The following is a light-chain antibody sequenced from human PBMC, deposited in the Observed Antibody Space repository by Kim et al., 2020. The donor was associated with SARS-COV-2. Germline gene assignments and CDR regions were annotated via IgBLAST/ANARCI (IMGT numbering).Light chain of an antibody. CDR2: DDG. V-gene: IGLV1-51*01. CDR1: SSNIGKYY. Sequence: GQKVTISCFGSSSNIGKYYVSWCQKLPATAPKLLIYDDGQQPSRIFDRFSGARSGTSATLGIAGLQIGDEDDYYCGAWDSSLATYVFGTGTKVTVL. J-gene: IGLJ1*01. CDR3: GAWDSSLATYV.